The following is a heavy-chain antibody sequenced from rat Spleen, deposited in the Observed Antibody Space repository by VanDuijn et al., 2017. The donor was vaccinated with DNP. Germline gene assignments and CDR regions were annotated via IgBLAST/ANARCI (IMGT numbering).Heavy chain of an antibody. J-gene: IGHJ3*01. D-gene: IGHD1-7*01. V-gene: IGHV5-7*01. CDR3: ATHDYTY. CDR1: GFTFSNYD. Sequence: EVQLVESGGGLVQPGRSMKLSCAASGFTFSNYDMAWVRQAPKKGLEWVATISYDGSTTYYRDSVKGRFTISRDNAKSTLYLQMDSLQSEDTATYYCATHDYTYWGQGTLVTVSS. CDR2: ISYDGSTT.